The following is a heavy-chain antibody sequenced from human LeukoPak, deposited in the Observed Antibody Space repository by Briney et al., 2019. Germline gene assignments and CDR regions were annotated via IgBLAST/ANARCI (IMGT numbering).Heavy chain of an antibody. Sequence: GGSLRLSCAASGFTVSSNYMNWVRQAPGKGLEWVSSISSSSSYIYYADSVKGRFAISRDNAKNSLYLQMNSLRAEDTAVYYCARAGGYCSSTSCSLGYWGQGTLVTVSS. D-gene: IGHD2-2*01. CDR2: ISSSSSYI. CDR3: ARAGGYCSSTSCSLGY. J-gene: IGHJ4*02. V-gene: IGHV3-21*01. CDR1: GFTVSSNY.